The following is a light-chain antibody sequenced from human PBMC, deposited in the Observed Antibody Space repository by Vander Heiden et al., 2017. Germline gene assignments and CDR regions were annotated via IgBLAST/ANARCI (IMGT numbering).Light chain of an antibody. V-gene: IGKV3-20*01. Sequence: EIVLTRSPGTLSLSPGERATLSCRASQSVSSSYLAWYQQKPGQAPRLLIYGASSRATGIPDRFSGSGSGTDFTLTISRLEPEDCAVYYCQQDGSFPCTFGQGTKMEIK. CDR1: QSVSSSY. J-gene: IGKJ2*02. CDR2: GAS. CDR3: QQDGSFPCT.